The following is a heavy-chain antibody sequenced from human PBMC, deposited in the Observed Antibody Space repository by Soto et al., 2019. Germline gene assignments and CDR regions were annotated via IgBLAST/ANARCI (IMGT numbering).Heavy chain of an antibody. CDR2: IRSKDYGGTT. Sequence: GGSLRLSCATSGFTFGYFSISWVRQAPGRGLEWVGFIRSKDYGGTTEYAASVKGRFAISRDDSTGIAYLQMNSLKIEDTAVYYCTREIPYFDSWGQGTLVTVSS. CDR1: GFTFGYFS. J-gene: IGHJ4*02. V-gene: IGHV3-49*02. CDR3: TREIPYFDS.